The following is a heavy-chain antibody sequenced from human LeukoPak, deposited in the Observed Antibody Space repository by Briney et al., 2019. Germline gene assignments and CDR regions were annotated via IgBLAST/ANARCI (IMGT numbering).Heavy chain of an antibody. V-gene: IGHV6-1*01. CDR3: ARDGDYSNNWPNFDY. D-gene: IGHD1-20*01. J-gene: IGHJ4*02. Sequence: SETLSLTCAISGDSVSSNSATWNWIRQSPSRGLEWLGRTYYRSKWYNDYALSVKSRIVINPDTSKNQFSLHLNSVTPEDTAVYSCARDGDYSNNWPNFDYWGQGTLVTVSS. CDR1: GDSVSSNSAT. CDR2: TYYRSKWYN.